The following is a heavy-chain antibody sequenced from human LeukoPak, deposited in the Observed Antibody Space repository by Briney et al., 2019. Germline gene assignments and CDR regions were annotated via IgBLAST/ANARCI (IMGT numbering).Heavy chain of an antibody. CDR1: GVTFSSYE. Sequence: PGGSLRLSCTASGVTFSSYEMNWVRQAPGKGLEWVSYISSSGSTIYYADSVKGRFTISRDNAKNSLYLQMNSLRAEDTAVYYCSRAFQELPQLYYYYYMDVWGKGTTVTVPS. V-gene: IGHV3-48*03. CDR3: SRAFQELPQLYYYYYMDV. CDR2: ISSSGSTI. J-gene: IGHJ6*03. D-gene: IGHD6-13*01.